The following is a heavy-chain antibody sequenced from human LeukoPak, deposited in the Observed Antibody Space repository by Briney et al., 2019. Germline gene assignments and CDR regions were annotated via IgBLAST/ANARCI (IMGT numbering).Heavy chain of an antibody. CDR1: GYTFSSYA. D-gene: IGHD3-3*01. V-gene: IGHV3-23*01. J-gene: IGHJ6*03. CDR2: ISGSGGST. CDR3: AKGGGITIFGVVTTYYYMDV. Sequence: PGGSLRLSCAASGYTFSSYAMSWVRQAPGKGLEWVSTISGSGGSTYYADSVKGRFTISRDNSKNTLYLQMNSLRAEDTAVYYCAKGGGITIFGVVTTYYYMDVWGKGTTVTVSS.